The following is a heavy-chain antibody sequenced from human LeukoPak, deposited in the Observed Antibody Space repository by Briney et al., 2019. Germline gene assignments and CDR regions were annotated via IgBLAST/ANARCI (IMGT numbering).Heavy chain of an antibody. CDR1: GGSISRYY. CDR2: FDNSDST. V-gene: IGHV4-59*01. D-gene: IGHD6-19*01. CDR3: ARGKYSSGWYLDF. Sequence: SETLSLTCIVSGGSISRYYWSWIRQPPGKGLEWIGYFDNSDSTNYNPSLKNRVTISEDTSRNQFALELRSVTAADTAIYYCARGKYSSGWYLDFWGQGTLVTVSS. J-gene: IGHJ4*02.